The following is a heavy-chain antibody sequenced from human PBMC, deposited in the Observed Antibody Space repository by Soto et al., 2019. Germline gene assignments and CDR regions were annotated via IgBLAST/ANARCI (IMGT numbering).Heavy chain of an antibody. CDR2: IYYSGST. V-gene: IGHV4-59*01. D-gene: IGHD6-19*01. CDR3: ARAWQYSSGFFDY. CDR1: GGSISSYY. Sequence: QVQLQESGPGLVKPSETLSLTCTVSGGSISSYYWSWIRQPPGKGLEWIGYIYYSGSTNYNPSLKSRVTISVDTSKNQFSLKLSSVTAADTAAYYCARAWQYSSGFFDYWGQGTLVTVSS. J-gene: IGHJ4*02.